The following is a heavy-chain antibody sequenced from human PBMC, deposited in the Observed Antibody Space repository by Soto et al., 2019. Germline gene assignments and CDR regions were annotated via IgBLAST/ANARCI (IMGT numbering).Heavy chain of an antibody. V-gene: IGHV4-39*01. CDR2: INHSGNT. J-gene: IGHJ5*02. CDR1: GGSIGTSAYY. CDR3: SRRAPEGFDP. Sequence: SETLSLTCAVSGGSIGTSAYYWGWIRQAPGKGLEWIGSINHSGNTYLSPSLKDRVTMSVDTSKNSFSLKLRSATAADTGLYYCSRRAPEGFDPRGQGTLVTVS.